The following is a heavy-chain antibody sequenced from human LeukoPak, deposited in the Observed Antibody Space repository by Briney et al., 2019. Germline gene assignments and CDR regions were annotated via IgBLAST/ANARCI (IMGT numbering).Heavy chain of an antibody. V-gene: IGHV3-9*01. D-gene: IGHD6-13*01. Sequence: PGRSLRLSCAASGFTFDDYAMHWVRQAPGKGLEWVSGISRNSGSIGYADSVKGRFTISRDNAKNSLYLQMNSLRAEDTALYYCATAAAGSFDYWGQGTLVTVSS. CDR1: GFTFDDYA. J-gene: IGHJ4*02. CDR2: ISRNSGSI. CDR3: ATAAAGSFDY.